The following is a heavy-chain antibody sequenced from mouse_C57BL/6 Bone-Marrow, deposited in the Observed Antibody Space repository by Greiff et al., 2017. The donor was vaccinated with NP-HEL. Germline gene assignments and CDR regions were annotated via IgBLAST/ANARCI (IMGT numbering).Heavy chain of an antibody. CDR1: GFTFTSYA. CDR2: ISDGGSYT. Sequence: EVKLMESGGGLVKPGGSLKLSCAASGFTFTSYAMSWVRQTPEKRLEWVATISDGGSYTYYPDNVKGRCTISRDNAKNNLYLQMSHLKSEDTAMYYCARDRTVEIAYWGQGTLVTVSA. J-gene: IGHJ3*01. CDR3: ARDRTVEIAY. V-gene: IGHV5-4*01.